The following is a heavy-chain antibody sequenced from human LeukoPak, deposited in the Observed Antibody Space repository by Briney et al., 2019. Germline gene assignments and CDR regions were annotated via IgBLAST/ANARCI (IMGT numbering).Heavy chain of an antibody. Sequence: GGSLRLSCAASGFTFDDYGMSWVRQVPGKGLEWVSGINWNGGSTGNADSVKGRFTISRDNAKNSLYLQMNSLRGEDTALYYCASHGYASSHHGDYYYYYMDVWGKGTTVTVSS. CDR2: INWNGGST. J-gene: IGHJ6*03. D-gene: IGHD5-18*01. CDR3: ASHGYASSHHGDYYYYYMDV. CDR1: GFTFDDYG. V-gene: IGHV3-20*04.